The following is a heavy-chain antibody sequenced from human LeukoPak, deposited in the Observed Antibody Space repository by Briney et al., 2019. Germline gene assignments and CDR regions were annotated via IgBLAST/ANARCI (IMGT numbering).Heavy chain of an antibody. J-gene: IGHJ3*02. Sequence: SETLSLTCTVSGGSISSYYWSWIRQPPGKGLEWIGYIYYSGSTNYNPSLKSRVTISVDTSKNQFSLKLSSVTAADTAVYYCAGSSGGEAFGIWGQGTMVTVSS. CDR3: AGSSGGEAFGI. CDR1: GGSISSYY. D-gene: IGHD6-13*01. CDR2: IYYSGST. V-gene: IGHV4-59*01.